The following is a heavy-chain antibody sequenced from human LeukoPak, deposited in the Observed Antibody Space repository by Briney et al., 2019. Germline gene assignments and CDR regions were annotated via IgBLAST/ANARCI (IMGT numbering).Heavy chain of an antibody. J-gene: IGHJ4*02. D-gene: IGHD6-19*01. V-gene: IGHV1-69*13. CDR3: ARSEQWLVIHLDY. CDR1: GGTFSSYA. CDR2: IITIFGTA. Sequence: ASVTVSYKASGGTFSSYAISWVRQAPGQGLEWMGGIITIFGTANYAQKFQGRVTITADESTSTAYMELSSLRSEDTAVYYCARSEQWLVIHLDYWGQGTLVTVSS.